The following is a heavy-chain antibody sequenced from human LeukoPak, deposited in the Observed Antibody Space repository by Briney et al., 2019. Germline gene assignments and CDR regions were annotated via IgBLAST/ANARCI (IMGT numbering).Heavy chain of an antibody. D-gene: IGHD6-19*01. J-gene: IGHJ4*02. CDR1: GFTFSTYG. CDR3: ARLHSSGFN. CDR2: ISYEGSIK. Sequence: QPGGSLRLSCAASGFTFSTYGMHWVRQAPGKGLEWVTFISYEGSIKRYADSVKGRFTISRDNSKNTLDLQMNSLRAEDSAVYYCARLHSSGFNWGQGSLVTVSS. V-gene: IGHV3-30*03.